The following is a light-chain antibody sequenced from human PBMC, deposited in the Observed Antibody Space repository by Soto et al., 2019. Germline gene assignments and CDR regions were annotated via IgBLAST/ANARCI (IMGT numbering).Light chain of an antibody. CDR1: RSDVGGYNY. V-gene: IGLV2-14*01. Sequence: QSALTQPASVSSPPGQSITISCAGTRSDVGGYNYISWYQQDPATAPKLLIYEVSNPPSGASSPFSGSKPGHTPSLTTSGLQAPEDVAYYCCSYTSITTFVFGTGTKVTVL. J-gene: IGLJ1*01. CDR3: CSYTSITTFV. CDR2: EVS.